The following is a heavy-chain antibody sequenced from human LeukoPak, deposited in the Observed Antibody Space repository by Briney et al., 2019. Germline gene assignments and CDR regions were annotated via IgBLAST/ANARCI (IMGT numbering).Heavy chain of an antibody. CDR2: IKQDGSEK. Sequence: GGSLRLSCAASGFTFGSYWMSWVRQAPGKGLEWVANIKQDGSEKYYVDSVKGRFTISRDNAKNSLYLQMNSLRAEDTAVYYCARYLDQSYFDYWGQGTLVTVSS. V-gene: IGHV3-7*01. D-gene: IGHD2-2*01. CDR1: GFTFGSYW. J-gene: IGHJ4*02. CDR3: ARYLDQSYFDY.